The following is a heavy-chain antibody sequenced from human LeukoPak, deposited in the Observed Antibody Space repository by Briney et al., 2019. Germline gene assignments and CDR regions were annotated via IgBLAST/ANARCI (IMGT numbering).Heavy chain of an antibody. V-gene: IGHV3-30-3*01. J-gene: IGHJ2*01. CDR3: ARVLSYWYFDL. CDR1: GFTFSSYA. D-gene: IGHD2-8*02. Sequence: GGSLRLSCAASGFTFSSYAMHWVRQAPGKGLEWVAVISYDGSNKYYADSVKGRFTISRDNSKNTLYLQMNSLRAEDTAVYYCARVLSYWYFDLWGRGTLVTVSS. CDR2: ISYDGSNK.